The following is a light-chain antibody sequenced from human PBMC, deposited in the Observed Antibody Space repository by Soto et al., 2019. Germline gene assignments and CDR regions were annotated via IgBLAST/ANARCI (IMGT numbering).Light chain of an antibody. J-gene: IGKJ4*01. V-gene: IGKV1-39*01. CDR2: AAS. Sequence: DIQMTQSPSSLSASVGDRVTITCRASQSISSYLNWYQQKPGKAPKLLIYAASSLQSGVPSRFSGSGSATDFTITISSLQPEDFATYYCQQSYSTLTFGGGTKVEIK. CDR1: QSISSY. CDR3: QQSYSTLT.